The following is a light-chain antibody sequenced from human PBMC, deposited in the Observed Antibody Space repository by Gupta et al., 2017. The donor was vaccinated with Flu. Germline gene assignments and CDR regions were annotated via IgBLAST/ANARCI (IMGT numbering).Light chain of an antibody. J-gene: IGKJ2*01. Sequence: DIQMTQSPSSLSASVGDRVTITCRASQSISSYLNWYQQKPGKAPKLLIYAASSLQSGVPSRFSGSGCGTDFTLTISSRQPEDFAAYYCQQNDSTLSYTFGQGTKVEIK. CDR1: QSISSY. V-gene: IGKV1-39*01. CDR3: QQNDSTLSYT. CDR2: AAS.